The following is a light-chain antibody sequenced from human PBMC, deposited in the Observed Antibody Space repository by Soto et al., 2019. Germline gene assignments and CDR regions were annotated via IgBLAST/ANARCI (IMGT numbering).Light chain of an antibody. Sequence: EIVMTQSAATLSVSPGERATLSCRPSQSVGSNLAWYQQKPGQAPRLLIYAASTRATGIPARFSGSGSGTDFTLTISSLQSEDFAVYYCHQRQSWPRTFGQGTKVDIK. V-gene: IGKV3-15*01. CDR2: AAS. CDR3: HQRQSWPRT. J-gene: IGKJ1*01. CDR1: QSVGSN.